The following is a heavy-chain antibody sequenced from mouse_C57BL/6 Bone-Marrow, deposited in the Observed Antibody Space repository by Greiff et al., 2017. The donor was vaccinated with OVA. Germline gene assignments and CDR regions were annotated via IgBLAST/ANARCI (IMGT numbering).Heavy chain of an antibody. D-gene: IGHD2-4*01. CDR1: GYTFTSYG. Sequence: VKLQESGAELARPGASVKLSCKASGYTFTSYGISWVKQRTGQGLEWIGEIYPRSGNTYYNEKFKGKATLTADKSSSTAYMELRSLTSEDSAVYFCARIEDYEGFAYWGQGTLVTVSA. CDR3: ARIEDYEGFAY. J-gene: IGHJ3*01. CDR2: IYPRSGNT. V-gene: IGHV1-81*01.